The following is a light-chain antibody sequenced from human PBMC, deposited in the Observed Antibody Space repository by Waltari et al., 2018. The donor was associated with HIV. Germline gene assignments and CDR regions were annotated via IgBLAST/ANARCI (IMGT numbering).Light chain of an antibody. V-gene: IGLV1-47*01. CDR2: KNC. J-gene: IGLJ1*01. Sequence: QSFLTQPPSASGTPGQTVTISCSGSSSNIENANVYWYQQLPGMTPKLLIYKNCMRPSGVPGRFAAAESGTSASLTISGIRSGDEADYESVGWDSSLSAYVFGAGTKVAVL. CDR3: VGWDSSLSAYV. CDR1: SSNIENAN.